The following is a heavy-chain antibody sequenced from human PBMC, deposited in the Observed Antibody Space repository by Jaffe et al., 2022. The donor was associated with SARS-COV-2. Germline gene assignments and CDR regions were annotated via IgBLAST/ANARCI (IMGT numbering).Heavy chain of an antibody. D-gene: IGHD6-13*01. J-gene: IGHJ5*02. V-gene: IGHV7-4-1*02. CDR1: GYTFTNYG. CDR2: INTNTGNP. Sequence: QVQLVQSGSELKKPGASVKVSCRASGYTFTNYGMNWARQAPGQGLEWMGRINTNTGNPTYAQGFTGRFVFSLDTSVNTAYLQISSLKAEDTAVYYCVRSAITSAPKLNWFDPWGQGTLVSVSS. CDR3: VRSAITSAPKLNWFDP.